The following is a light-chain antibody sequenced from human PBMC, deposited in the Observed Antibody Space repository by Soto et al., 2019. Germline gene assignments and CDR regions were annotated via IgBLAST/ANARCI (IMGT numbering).Light chain of an antibody. V-gene: IGLV2-23*01. CDR3: CSYVGSGTGV. CDR1: SSDVGSYNL. CDR2: EGS. Sequence: QSALTQPASVSGSPGQSITISCTGTSSDVGSYNLVSWYQHHPGKAPKLMIYEGSKRPSGVSNRFSGSKSDNTASLTISGLRAEDEADYYCCSYVGSGTGVFGGGTKVTVL. J-gene: IGLJ3*02.